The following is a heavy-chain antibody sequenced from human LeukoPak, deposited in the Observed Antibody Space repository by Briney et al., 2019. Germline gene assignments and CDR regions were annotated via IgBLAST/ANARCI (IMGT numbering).Heavy chain of an antibody. CDR3: ARGPSRANAFDY. CDR1: GFIFSSYW. Sequence: GGSLRLSCAASGFIFSSYWMSWVRQAPGKGLEWVASIKEDGTETYYVDSVKGRFTISRDNAKNSLYLQMNSLRAEDTAVYYCARGPSRANAFDYWGQGTLVTVSS. CDR2: IKEDGTET. D-gene: IGHD2-8*01. J-gene: IGHJ4*02. V-gene: IGHV3-7*01.